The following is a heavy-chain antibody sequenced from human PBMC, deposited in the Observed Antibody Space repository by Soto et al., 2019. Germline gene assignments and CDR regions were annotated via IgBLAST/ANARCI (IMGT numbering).Heavy chain of an antibody. J-gene: IGHJ4*02. V-gene: IGHV4-39*01. Sequence: SETLSLTCTVSGGSISSSSYYWGWILHPPGKGLEWIGSIYYSGSTYYNPSLKSRVTISVDTSKNQFSLKLSSVTAADTAVYYCARVGDSSGYFGYYFDYWGQGTLVTVSS. CDR2: IYYSGST. D-gene: IGHD3-22*01. CDR1: GGSISSSSYY. CDR3: ARVGDSSGYFGYYFDY.